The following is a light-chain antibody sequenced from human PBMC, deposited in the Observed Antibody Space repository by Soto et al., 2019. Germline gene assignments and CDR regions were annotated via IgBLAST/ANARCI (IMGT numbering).Light chain of an antibody. V-gene: IGKV1-39*01. CDR1: ESVITY. CDR3: QQSYSNPPT. Sequence: DIKMTQSPSSVSETVGDRVTMTCRASESVITYLNWYRQKPGKAPNLLIHTASTLESGVPTRFSGSGSGTDFSLTISRLQPEDFGIYYCQQSYSNPPTVGGGTKVDIK. J-gene: IGKJ4*01. CDR2: TAS.